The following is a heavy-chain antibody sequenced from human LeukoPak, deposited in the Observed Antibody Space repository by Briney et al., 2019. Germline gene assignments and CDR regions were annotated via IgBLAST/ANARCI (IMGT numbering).Heavy chain of an antibody. D-gene: IGHD1-1*01. V-gene: IGHV4-31*03. J-gene: IGHJ4*02. CDR2: IYYSGSP. CDR1: GGSISSGGYY. Sequence: SETLSLTCTVSGGSISSGGYYWSWIRQHPGKGLEWIGYIYYSGSPYYNPSLKSRVTISVDKSKNQFSLKLSSVTAADTAVYYCARGGYGYYFDYWGQGTLVTVSS. CDR3: ARGGYGYYFDY.